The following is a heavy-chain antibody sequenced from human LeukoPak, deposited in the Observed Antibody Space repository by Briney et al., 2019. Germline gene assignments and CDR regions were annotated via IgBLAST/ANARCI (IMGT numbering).Heavy chain of an antibody. CDR1: GFAFSDYY. CDR2: ISSSGSTI. V-gene: IGHV3-11*01. J-gene: IGHJ4*02. D-gene: IGHD6-13*01. CDR3: ARWGRSSSWDWKPYYFDY. Sequence: GGSLRLSCAASGFAFSDYYMSWIRQAPGKGLEWVSYISSSGSTIYYADSVKGRFTISRDNAKNSLYLQMNSLRAEDTAVYYCARWGRSSSWDWKPYYFDYWGQGTLVTVSS.